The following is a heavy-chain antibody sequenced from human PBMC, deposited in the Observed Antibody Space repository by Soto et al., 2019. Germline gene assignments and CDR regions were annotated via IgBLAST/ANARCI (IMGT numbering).Heavy chain of an antibody. CDR1: GFTFNSYW. CDR2: INSDESIT. D-gene: IGHD6-6*01. CDR3: ARDFGPTIAARVPFDY. J-gene: IGHJ4*02. V-gene: IGHV3-74*01. Sequence: LRLSCAASGFTFNSYWMHWVRQAPGKGLVWVSRINSDESITDYADSVKGRFTISRDNAKNMLYLQMNSLRAEDTAVYYCARDFGPTIAARVPFDYWGQGILVTVSS.